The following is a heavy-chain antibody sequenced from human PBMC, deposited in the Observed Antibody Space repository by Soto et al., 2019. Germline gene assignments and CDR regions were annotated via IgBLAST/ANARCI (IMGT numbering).Heavy chain of an antibody. CDR3: ARDRCTNGVCYAPSDY. Sequence: PGGSLRLSCATSGFTFSTYAMHWVRQAPGKGLEYVSAISSNGRSTYYANSVKGRFTISRDNSKNTLYLQMDNLRAEDMAVYYCARDRCTNGVCYAPSDYWGQGTLVTVSS. CDR1: GFTFSTYA. D-gene: IGHD2-8*01. V-gene: IGHV3-64*01. CDR2: ISSNGRST. J-gene: IGHJ4*02.